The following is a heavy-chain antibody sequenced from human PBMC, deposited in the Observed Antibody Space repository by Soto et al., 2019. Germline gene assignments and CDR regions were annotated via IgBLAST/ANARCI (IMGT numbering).Heavy chain of an antibody. Sequence: ASVKVSCKASGYTLNTYYMHWVRQAPGQGPEWMGIINPRGGGTTYAQNFQDRVTMTSDTSSSTVYMELSSLRSEHTAVYYCARGGGFSPYYYNLDVWGQGTTVTVSS. J-gene: IGHJ6*02. CDR1: GYTLNTYY. V-gene: IGHV1-46*02. CDR2: INPRGGGT. D-gene: IGHD2-15*01. CDR3: ARGGGFSPYYYNLDV.